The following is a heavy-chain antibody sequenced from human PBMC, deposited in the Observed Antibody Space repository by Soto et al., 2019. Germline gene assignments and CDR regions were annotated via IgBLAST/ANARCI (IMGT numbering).Heavy chain of an antibody. CDR2: VSHDGRNT. CDR3: ARGGRQWLVTSDFNY. J-gene: IGHJ4*02. CDR1: GFTFSDYA. V-gene: IGHV3-30*03. Sequence: VQLVESGGGVVQPGRSLRLSCAASGFTFSDYAMHWVRQAPGKGLEWVAVVSHDGRNTHYADSVKGRFTISRDSSKNPVPLKRTSLRPEDTAVYYCARGGRQWLVTSDFNYWGQGALVTVSS. D-gene: IGHD6-19*01.